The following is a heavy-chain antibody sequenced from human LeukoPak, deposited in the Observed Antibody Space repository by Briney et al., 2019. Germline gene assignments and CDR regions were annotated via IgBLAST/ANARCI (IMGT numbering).Heavy chain of an antibody. D-gene: IGHD2-2*01. Sequence: GASVKVSCKASGYSFTDYHMHWVRQAPGQGLEWLGRINPNSGDTHYAQNLQGRVTMTRDTSISTAYMELSRLRSDDTAVYYCARDLYSGWDRLGYCSSTSCLRFDYWGQGTLVTVSS. V-gene: IGHV1-2*02. J-gene: IGHJ4*02. CDR3: ARDLYSGWDRLGYCSSTSCLRFDY. CDR2: INPNSGDT. CDR1: GYSFTDYH.